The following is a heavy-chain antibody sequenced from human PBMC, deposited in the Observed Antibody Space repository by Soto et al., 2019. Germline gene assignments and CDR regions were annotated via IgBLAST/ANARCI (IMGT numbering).Heavy chain of an antibody. Sequence: EVQLLESGGGLVQPGGSLRLSCAASGFTFSSYAMSWVRQAPGKGLEWVSAISGSGGSTYYADSVKGRFTISRDNSKNPLYLQMNSLRAEDTAVYYCAKDALRITIFGVVIGAFDIWGQGTMVTVSS. V-gene: IGHV3-23*01. J-gene: IGHJ3*02. CDR1: GFTFSSYA. CDR2: ISGSGGST. D-gene: IGHD3-3*01. CDR3: AKDALRITIFGVVIGAFDI.